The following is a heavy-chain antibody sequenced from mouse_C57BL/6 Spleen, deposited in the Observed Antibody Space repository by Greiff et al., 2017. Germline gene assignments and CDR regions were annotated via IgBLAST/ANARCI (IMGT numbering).Heavy chain of an antibody. CDR1: GFNIKDYN. J-gene: IGHJ2*01. V-gene: IGHV14-2*01. D-gene: IGHD1-1*01. Sequence: VHVKQSGAELAKPGASVKLSCTASGFNIKDYNMHWVKQRTEQGLEWIGRIDPEDGATKYAPKFQGKATITADTSSNTAYMQLHSLTSEDTAVYYCASGYYYGSSYAFDDWGKGTTLTVSS. CDR2: IDPEDGAT. CDR3: ASGYYYGSSYAFDD.